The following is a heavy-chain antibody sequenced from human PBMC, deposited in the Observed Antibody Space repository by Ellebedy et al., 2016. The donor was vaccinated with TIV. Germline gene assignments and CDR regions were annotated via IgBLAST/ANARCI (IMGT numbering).Heavy chain of an antibody. CDR3: ARGVVPAYWFNP. CDR1: GGTFSSYA. CDR2: IIPIFGTA. D-gene: IGHD2-2*01. J-gene: IGHJ5*02. V-gene: IGHV1-69*13. Sequence: SVKVSXXASGGTFSSYAISWVRQAPGQGLEWMGGIIPIFGTANYAQKFQGRVTITADESTSTAYMELSSLRSEDTAVYYCARGVVPAYWFNPWGQGTLVTVSS.